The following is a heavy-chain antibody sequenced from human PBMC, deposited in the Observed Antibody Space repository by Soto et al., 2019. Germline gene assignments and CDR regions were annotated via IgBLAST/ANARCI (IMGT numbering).Heavy chain of an antibody. V-gene: IGHV1-69*08. Sequence: QVQLVQSGAEVKKPGSSVKVSCKASGGTFSSYTISWVRQAPGQGLEWMGRIIPILGIANYAQKLQARVTITADNSTRTAYMDLSSLRSEDTAVYYCARESTYYDSSGYYYVNYWGQGTLVTFSS. D-gene: IGHD3-22*01. CDR1: GGTFSSYT. CDR3: ARESTYYDSSGYYYVNY. J-gene: IGHJ4*02. CDR2: IIPILGIA.